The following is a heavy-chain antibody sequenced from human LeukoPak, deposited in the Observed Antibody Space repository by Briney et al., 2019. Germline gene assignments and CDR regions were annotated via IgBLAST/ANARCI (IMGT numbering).Heavy chain of an antibody. CDR2: ISYDGSNK. CDR1: GFTFDDYA. CDR3: ARNFRDGYNNSFDY. Sequence: GGSLRLSCAASGFTFDDYAMHWVRQAPGKGLEWVAVISYDGSNKYYPDSVKGRFTISRDNSKNTLYLQMNSLRAEDTAVYYCARNFRDGYNNSFDYWGQGTLATVSS. V-gene: IGHV3-30*04. J-gene: IGHJ4*02. D-gene: IGHD5-24*01.